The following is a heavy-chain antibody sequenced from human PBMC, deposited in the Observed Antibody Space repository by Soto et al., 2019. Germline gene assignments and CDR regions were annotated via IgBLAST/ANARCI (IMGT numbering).Heavy chain of an antibody. J-gene: IGHJ5*02. CDR3: ARDRGGESGGYASLFDR. CDR2: IHDSGNT. Sequence: SETLSLTCTVFGGSVSIGDYLWSWIRQRPGKGLEWIGYIHDSGNTYYNPSLKSRVTISLDTSKNQFSLKVTSMTAADTAVYFCARDRGGESGGYASLFDRWGQGNLVTVSS. D-gene: IGHD2-2*01. V-gene: IGHV4-30-4*01. CDR1: GGSVSIGDYL.